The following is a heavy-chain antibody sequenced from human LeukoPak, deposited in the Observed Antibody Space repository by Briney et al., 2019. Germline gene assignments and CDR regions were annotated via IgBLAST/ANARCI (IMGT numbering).Heavy chain of an antibody. Sequence: GGSLRPSCAASGFTFSSYWMHWVRQAPGKGLVWVSRINSDGSSTSYADSVKGRFTISRDNSKSTLYLQMNSLRPEDTAVYYCANGPHYNILTGYYKVRSHLDYWGQGTLVTVSS. CDR1: GFTFSSYW. CDR3: ANGPHYNILTGYYKVRSHLDY. CDR2: INSDGSST. J-gene: IGHJ4*02. D-gene: IGHD3-9*01. V-gene: IGHV3-74*01.